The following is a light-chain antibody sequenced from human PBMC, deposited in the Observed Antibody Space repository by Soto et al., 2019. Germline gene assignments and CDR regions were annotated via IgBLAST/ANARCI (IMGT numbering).Light chain of an antibody. CDR1: SSNIGAGYD. J-gene: IGLJ3*02. Sequence: QSALTQPASVSGSPGQSVTISCTGSSSNIGAGYDVHWYQQLPGTAPKLLIYGNSNRPSGVPDRFSGSKSGTSASLAITGLQAEDEADYYCQSYASSLSGWVFGGGTKLTVL. CDR3: QSYASSLSGWV. CDR2: GNS. V-gene: IGLV1-40*01.